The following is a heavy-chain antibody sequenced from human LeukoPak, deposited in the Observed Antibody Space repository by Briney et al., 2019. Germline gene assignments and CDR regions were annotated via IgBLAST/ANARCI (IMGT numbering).Heavy chain of an antibody. J-gene: IGHJ4*02. CDR3: AKEEYSSGWGPTHFDY. D-gene: IGHD6-19*01. Sequence: GGSLRLSCAASGFTFSTYGMHWVRQAPGKGLEWVAVISYDGSNNYYADSVKGRFTISRDNSKNTLYLQMNSLRAEDTAVYYCAKEEYSSGWGPTHFDYWGQGTLVTVSS. V-gene: IGHV3-30*18. CDR1: GFTFSTYG. CDR2: ISYDGSNN.